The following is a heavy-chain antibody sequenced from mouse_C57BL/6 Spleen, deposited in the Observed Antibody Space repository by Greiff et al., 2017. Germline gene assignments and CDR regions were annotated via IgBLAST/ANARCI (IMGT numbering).Heavy chain of an antibody. V-gene: IGHV1-47*01. CDR3: ARGDYDYDDGYYFDY. J-gene: IGHJ2*01. Sequence: VQLQQSGAELVKPGASVKMSCKASGYTFTTYPIEWMKQNHGKSLAWIGNFHPYNDDTKYNEKFKGKATLTVEKSSSTVYLELSRLTSDDSAVYYCARGDYDYDDGYYFDYWGQGTTLTVSS. D-gene: IGHD2-4*01. CDR1: GYTFTTYP. CDR2: FHPYNDDT.